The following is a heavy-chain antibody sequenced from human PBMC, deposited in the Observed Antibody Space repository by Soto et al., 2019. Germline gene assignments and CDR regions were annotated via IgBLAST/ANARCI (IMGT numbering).Heavy chain of an antibody. CDR3: AKGSYMLYYDFWSGPNYFDS. J-gene: IGHJ4*02. D-gene: IGHD3-3*01. V-gene: IGHV3-30*18. CDR1: GFTFNNYG. CDR2: ISYDGNKK. Sequence: GGSLRLSCAASGFTFNNYGIHWVRQAPGKGLDWVAVISYDGNKKYYADSVKGRFTISRDNSKNTLYLQMDSLSAEDTALYYCAKGSYMLYYDFWSGPNYFDSWGQGTVVTSPQ.